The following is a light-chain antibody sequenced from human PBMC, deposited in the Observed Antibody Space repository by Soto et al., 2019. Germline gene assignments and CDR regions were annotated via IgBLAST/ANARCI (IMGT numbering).Light chain of an antibody. CDR3: SSYSISTAYL. CDR1: SSDVGGYHY. Sequence: QSALTQPASVSGSPGQSITISCTGTSSDVGGYHYVSWYQLLPGKAPKLILFEVSIRPSGVSYRFSGSKSGNTASLTISGLQAEDEADYFCSSYSISTAYLFGTGTKV. CDR2: EVS. J-gene: IGLJ1*01. V-gene: IGLV2-14*01.